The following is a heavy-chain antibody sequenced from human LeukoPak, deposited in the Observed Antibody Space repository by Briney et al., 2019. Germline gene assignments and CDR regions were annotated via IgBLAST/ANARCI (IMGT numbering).Heavy chain of an antibody. CDR3: VTEPGYCTGGRCYGGWFDP. CDR1: GGSFSGYY. J-gene: IGHJ5*02. V-gene: IGHV4-34*01. D-gene: IGHD2-15*01. CDR2: VNHSGNT. Sequence: SETLSLTCAVYGGSFSGYYWSWIRQAPGKGLEWIGEVNHSGNTNYNPSLKSRVTISVDTSKNQFSLKLSSVTAADTAVYYCVTEPGYCTGGRCYGGWFDPWGQGTLVTVSS.